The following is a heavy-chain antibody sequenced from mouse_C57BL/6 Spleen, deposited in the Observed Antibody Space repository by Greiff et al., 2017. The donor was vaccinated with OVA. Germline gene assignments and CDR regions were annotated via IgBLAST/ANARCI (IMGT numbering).Heavy chain of an antibody. V-gene: IGHV1-64*01. CDR1: GYTFTSYW. CDR3: VTGRIYYFDY. J-gene: IGHJ2*01. D-gene: IGHD4-1*01. Sequence: VKLQESGAELVKPGASVKLSCKASGYTFTSYWMHWVKQRPGQGLEWIGMIHPNSGSTNYNEKFKSKATLTVDKSSSTAYMQLSSLTSEDSAVYYCVTGRIYYFDYWGQGTTLTVSS. CDR2: IHPNSGST.